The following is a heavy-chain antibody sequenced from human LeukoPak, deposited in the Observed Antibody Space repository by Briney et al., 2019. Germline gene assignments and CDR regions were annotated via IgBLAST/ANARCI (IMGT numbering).Heavy chain of an antibody. CDR1: GFTFSSYS. V-gene: IGHV3-48*01. Sequence: GGSLRLSCAASGFTFSSYSMNWVRQAPGKGLEWVSYISSSSSTIYYADSVKGRFTISRDNAKNSLYLQMNSLRAEDTAVYYCARDVVVVRAFYYYYYGMDVWGQGTTVTVSS. J-gene: IGHJ6*02. CDR3: ARDVVVVRAFYYYYYGMDV. D-gene: IGHD2-2*01. CDR2: ISSSSSTI.